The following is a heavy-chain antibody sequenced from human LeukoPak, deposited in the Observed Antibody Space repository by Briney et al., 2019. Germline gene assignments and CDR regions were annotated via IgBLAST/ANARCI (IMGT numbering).Heavy chain of an antibody. CDR1: GFTFSSYG. D-gene: IGHD3-22*01. J-gene: IGHJ3*02. CDR2: ISGSGGST. CDR3: ARDQRITMIVVVKHDAFDI. Sequence: GGSLRLSCGASGFTFSSYGMNWVRQAPGKGLEWVSTISGSGGSTYYADSVKGRFTISRDNSKNTLYLQMNSLRAEDTAVYYCARDQRITMIVVVKHDAFDIWGQGTMVTVSS. V-gene: IGHV3-23*01.